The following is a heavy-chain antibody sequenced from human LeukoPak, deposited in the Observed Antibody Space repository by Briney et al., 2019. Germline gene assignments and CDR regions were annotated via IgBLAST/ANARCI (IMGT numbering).Heavy chain of an antibody. J-gene: IGHJ5*02. CDR1: GYTFTSYD. CDR3: ARVPRRGDRFDP. CDR2: MNPNSGNT. Sequence: GASVKVSCKASGYTFTSYDINWVRQATGQGLEWMGWMNPNSGNTGYAQEFQDRVTMTRNTSISTAYMELSSLRSEDTAVYYCARVPRRGDRFDPWGQGTLVTVSS. D-gene: IGHD2-2*01. V-gene: IGHV1-8*01.